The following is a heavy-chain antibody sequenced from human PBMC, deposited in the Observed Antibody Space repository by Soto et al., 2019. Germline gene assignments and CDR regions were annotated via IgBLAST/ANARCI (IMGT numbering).Heavy chain of an antibody. CDR3: ARELWFGEGSCYYGMDV. Sequence: QVQLVQSGAEVKKPGSSVKVSCKASGGTFSSYTISWVRQAPGQGLEWMGRIIPILGIANYAQKFQGRVTITADKPTSTAYVELSSLRSEDTAVYYCARELWFGEGSCYYGMDVWGQGTTVTVSS. D-gene: IGHD3-10*01. J-gene: IGHJ6*02. CDR2: IIPILGIA. V-gene: IGHV1-69*08. CDR1: GGTFSSYT.